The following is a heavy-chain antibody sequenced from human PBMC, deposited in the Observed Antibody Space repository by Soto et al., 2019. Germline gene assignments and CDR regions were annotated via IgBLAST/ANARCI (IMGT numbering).Heavy chain of an antibody. Sequence: SQTLSLTCAISGDSVSSNSVAWNWIRQSPSRGLEWLGRTYYRSKWYNDYAVSVKSRITINPDTSKNQFSLQLNSVTPEDTAVYYCAITYCSSTSCYEYNWFDPWGQGTLVTVSS. CDR3: AITYCSSTSCYEYNWFDP. CDR1: GDSVSSNSVA. CDR2: TYYRSKWYN. J-gene: IGHJ5*02. V-gene: IGHV6-1*01. D-gene: IGHD2-2*01.